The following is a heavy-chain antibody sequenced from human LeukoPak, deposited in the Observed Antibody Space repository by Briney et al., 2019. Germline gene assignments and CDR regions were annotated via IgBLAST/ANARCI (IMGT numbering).Heavy chain of an antibody. Sequence: PSETLSLTCAVYGGSFSGYYWSWIRQPPGKGLEWIGEINHSGSTNYNPSLKSRVTISVDTSKNQFSLKLSSGTAADTAVYYCARGMVRAPIRGYYYYGMDVWGKGTTVTVSS. V-gene: IGHV4-34*01. CDR2: INHSGST. D-gene: IGHD3-10*01. CDR1: GGSFSGYY. J-gene: IGHJ6*04. CDR3: ARGMVRAPIRGYYYYGMDV.